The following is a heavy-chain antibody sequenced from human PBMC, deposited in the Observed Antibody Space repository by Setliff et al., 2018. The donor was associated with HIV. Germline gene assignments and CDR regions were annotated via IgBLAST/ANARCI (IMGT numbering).Heavy chain of an antibody. CDR3: ARGIIWFGEFKTFDY. CDR2: IYTSGST. CDR1: GGSISSGGYY. Sequence: SETLSLTCTVSGGSISSGGYYWSWIRQPAGKGLEWIGHIYTSGSTNYNPSLKSRVTISVDTSKNQFSLKLSSVTAADTAVYYCARGIIWFGEFKTFDYWGQGTLVTVSS. J-gene: IGHJ4*02. D-gene: IGHD3-10*01. V-gene: IGHV4-61*09.